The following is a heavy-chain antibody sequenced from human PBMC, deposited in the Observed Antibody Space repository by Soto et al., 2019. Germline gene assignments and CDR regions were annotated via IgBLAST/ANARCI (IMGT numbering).Heavy chain of an antibody. D-gene: IGHD3-10*01. V-gene: IGHV1-69*01. CDR1: GFTFSSYA. Sequence: QVQLVQSGAEVKKPGSSVKVSCKASGFTFSSYAINWVRQAPGQGLEWMGGIIPRYGPAKYAQKFQGRVTITADESTSTAYIHRSSVTSEDTCVNYSVKVSATGRGVFENWLDPWGQGTLVTVSS. J-gene: IGHJ5*02. CDR3: VKVSATGRGVFENWLDP. CDR2: IIPRYGPA.